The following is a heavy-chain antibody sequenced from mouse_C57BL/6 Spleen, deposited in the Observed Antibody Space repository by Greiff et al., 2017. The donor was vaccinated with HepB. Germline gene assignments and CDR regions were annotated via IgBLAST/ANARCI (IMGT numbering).Heavy chain of an antibody. J-gene: IGHJ4*01. D-gene: IGHD1-1*01. Sequence: QVQLQQPGAELVMPGASVKLSCKASGYTFTSYWMHWVKQRPGQGLEWIGEIDPSDSYTNYNQKFKGKSTLTVDKSSSTAYMQLSSLTSEDSAVYYCAREARVLDYDGSYAMDYWGQGTSVTVSA. CDR3: AREARVLDYDGSYAMDY. V-gene: IGHV1-69*01. CDR2: IDPSDSYT. CDR1: GYTFTSYW.